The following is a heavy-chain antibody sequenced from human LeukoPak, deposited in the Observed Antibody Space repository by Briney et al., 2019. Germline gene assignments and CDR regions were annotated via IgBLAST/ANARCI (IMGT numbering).Heavy chain of an antibody. CDR2: ISWNSGII. J-gene: IGHJ4*02. Sequence: GGSLRLSCAASGFTFHEYAMHWVRQAPGKGLEWVSGISWNSGIIDYADSVKGRFTISRDNAKNSLFLQMNSLRPEDMALYYCAKEASRYSGNYWDFDCWGRGTLLTVSS. D-gene: IGHD1-26*01. CDR3: AKEASRYSGNYWDFDC. CDR1: GFTFHEYA. V-gene: IGHV3-9*03.